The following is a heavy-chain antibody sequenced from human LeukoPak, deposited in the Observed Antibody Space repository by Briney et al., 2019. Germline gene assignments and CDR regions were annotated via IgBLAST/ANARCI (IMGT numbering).Heavy chain of an antibody. J-gene: IGHJ4*02. CDR3: ARDYWINYGLDY. D-gene: IGHD4-11*01. CDR1: GGTFSSYA. CDR2: IIPIFGTA. Sequence: SVKVSCKASGGTFSSYAISWVRQAPGQGLEWMGGIIPIFGTANYAQKFQGRVTITADESTSTAYMELSSLRSEDTAVYYCARDYWINYGLDYWGQGTLVTVSS. V-gene: IGHV1-69*13.